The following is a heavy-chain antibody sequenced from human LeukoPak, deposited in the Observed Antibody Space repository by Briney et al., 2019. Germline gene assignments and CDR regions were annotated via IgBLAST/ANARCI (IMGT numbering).Heavy chain of an antibody. D-gene: IGHD3-10*01. Sequence: PGGSLRLSCAASGFTFSSYSMNWVRHAPGKGLEWVSSISSSSSYIYYADSVKGRFTISRDNAKNSLYLQMNSLRAEDTAVYYCARDSQRITMVRGVITSNFDYWGQGTLVTVSS. J-gene: IGHJ4*02. CDR3: ARDSQRITMVRGVITSNFDY. CDR2: ISSSSSYI. CDR1: GFTFSSYS. V-gene: IGHV3-21*01.